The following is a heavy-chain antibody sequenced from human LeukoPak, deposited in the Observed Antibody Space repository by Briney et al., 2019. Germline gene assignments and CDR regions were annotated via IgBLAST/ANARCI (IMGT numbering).Heavy chain of an antibody. CDR2: IYWDDDK. Sequence: ESGPTLVKPTQTLTLTCTFSGFSLSTSGVGVGWIRQPPGKALEWLALIYWDDDKRYSPSLKSRLTITKDTSKNQVVLTMTNMDPVDTATYYCAHTLLSPGELSWTLDYWGQGTLVTVSS. CDR1: GFSLSTSGVG. V-gene: IGHV2-5*02. D-gene: IGHD3-16*02. CDR3: AHTLLSPGELSWTLDY. J-gene: IGHJ4*02.